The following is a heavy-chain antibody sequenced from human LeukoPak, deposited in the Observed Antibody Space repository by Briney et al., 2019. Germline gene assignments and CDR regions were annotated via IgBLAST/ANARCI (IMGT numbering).Heavy chain of an antibody. CDR2: INPNSGVT. V-gene: IGHV1-2*02. J-gene: IGHJ5*02. CDR3: ARGVVPAAMGTGYNWIYP. CDR1: GYTFTGYY. D-gene: IGHD2-2*01. Sequence: GASVKVSCQASGYTFTGYYMHWVRQAPGQGLEWMGWINPNSGVTNYAQKFQGRVTMARDTSISTAYMELSRLRSDDTAVYYCARGVVPAAMGTGYNWIYPSGQGNLVTVSS.